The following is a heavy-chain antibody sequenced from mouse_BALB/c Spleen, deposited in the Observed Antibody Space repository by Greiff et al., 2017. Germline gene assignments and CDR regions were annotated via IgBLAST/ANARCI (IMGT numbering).Heavy chain of an antibody. CDR1: GFTFSSYG. Sequence: EVKLMESGGGLVQPGGSLKLSCAASGFTFSSYGMSWVRQTPDKRLELVATINSNGGSTYYPDSVKGRFTISRDNAKNTLYLQMSSLKSEDTAMYYCAREGTGTDYYAMDYWGQGTSVTVSS. V-gene: IGHV5-6-3*01. CDR2: INSNGGST. D-gene: IGHD4-1*01. J-gene: IGHJ4*01. CDR3: AREGTGTDYYAMDY.